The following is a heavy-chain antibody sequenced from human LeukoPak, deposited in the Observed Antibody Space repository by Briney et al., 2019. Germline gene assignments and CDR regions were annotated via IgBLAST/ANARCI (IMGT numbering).Heavy chain of an antibody. V-gene: IGHV3-30-3*01. CDR2: ISYDGSNK. CDR3: ARTRTFYGSGSYYLDY. D-gene: IGHD3-10*01. Sequence: GGSLRLSCAASGFTFSSYAMHWVRQAPGKGLEWVAVISYDGSNKYYADSVKGRFTISRDNSKNTLYLQMNSLRAEDTAVYYCARTRTFYGSGSYYLDYWGQGTVVTVSS. J-gene: IGHJ4*02. CDR1: GFTFSSYA.